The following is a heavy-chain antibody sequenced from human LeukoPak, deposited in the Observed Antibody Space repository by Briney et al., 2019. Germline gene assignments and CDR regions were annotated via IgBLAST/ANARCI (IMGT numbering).Heavy chain of an antibody. D-gene: IGHD5-12*01. CDR3: ARVWGYDSFDY. CDR1: GGSFSGYY. V-gene: IGHV4-34*01. Sequence: PSETLSLTCAVYGGSFSGYYWSWIRQPPGKGLEWIGEINHSGSTNYNPSLKSRVTISVDTSKNQFSLKLSSVTAADTAVYYCARVWGYDSFDYWGQGTLVTVSS. J-gene: IGHJ4*02. CDR2: INHSGST.